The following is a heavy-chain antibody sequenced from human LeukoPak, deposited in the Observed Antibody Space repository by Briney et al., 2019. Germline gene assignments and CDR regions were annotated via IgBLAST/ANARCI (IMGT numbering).Heavy chain of an antibody. CDR1: GFTFSNYW. CDR3: ARGRRYCSSTSCSPPFDY. D-gene: IGHD2-2*01. Sequence: GGSLRLSCAASGFTFSNYWMSWVRQAPGKGLEWVANIKQDGSEKYYVDSVKGRFTISRDNAKNSLYLQMNSLRAEDRAVYYCARGRRYCSSTSCSPPFDYWGQGTLVTVSS. J-gene: IGHJ4*02. V-gene: IGHV3-7*01. CDR2: IKQDGSEK.